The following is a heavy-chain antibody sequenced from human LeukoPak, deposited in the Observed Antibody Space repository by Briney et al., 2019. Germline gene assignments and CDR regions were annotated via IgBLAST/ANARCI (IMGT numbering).Heavy chain of an antibody. CDR3: ARGRTTETTFYYYYHGMDV. J-gene: IGHJ6*02. Sequence: SETLSLTCAVYGGSFSGYYWSWIRQPPGKGLEWIGEINHSGSTNYNPSLKSRVTISVDTSKNQFSLKLSSVTAADTAVYYCARGRTTETTFYYYYHGMDVWGQGTTVTVSS. D-gene: IGHD4-11*01. V-gene: IGHV4-34*01. CDR1: GGSFSGYY. CDR2: INHSGST.